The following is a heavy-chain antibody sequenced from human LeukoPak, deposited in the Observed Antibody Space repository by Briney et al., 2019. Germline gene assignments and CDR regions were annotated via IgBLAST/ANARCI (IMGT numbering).Heavy chain of an antibody. CDR3: AREGIAAASDY. D-gene: IGHD6-13*01. CDR1: RFTFSSYW. Sequence: GGSLRLSCAASRFTFSSYWTRWVRQAPGKGLEWVANIKQDGSEKNYVDSVKGRFTISRDNAKNSLYLQMNSLRAEDTAVYYCAREGIAAASDYWGQGTLVTVSS. V-gene: IGHV3-7*04. CDR2: IKQDGSEK. J-gene: IGHJ4*02.